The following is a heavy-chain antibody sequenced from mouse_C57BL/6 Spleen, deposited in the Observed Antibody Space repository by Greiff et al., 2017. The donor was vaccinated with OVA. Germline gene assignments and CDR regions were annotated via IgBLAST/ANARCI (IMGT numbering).Heavy chain of an antibody. D-gene: IGHD4-1*01. J-gene: IGHJ1*03. CDR1: GYTFTSYW. CDR3: GRENFTGTEWYFEV. V-gene: IGHV1-52*01. Sequence: QVQLQQPGAELVRPGSSVKLSCKASGYTFTSYWMHWVKQRPIQGLEWIGNIDPSDSETHYNQKFKDKATLTVDKSSSTAYMQLSSLTSEDSAVYYGGRENFTGTEWYFEVWGTGTTVTVSS. CDR2: IDPSDSET.